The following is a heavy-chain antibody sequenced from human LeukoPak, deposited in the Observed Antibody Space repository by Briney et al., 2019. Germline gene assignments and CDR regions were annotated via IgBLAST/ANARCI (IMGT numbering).Heavy chain of an antibody. Sequence: GGSLRLSCAASGFTFSSYATSWVRQAPGKGLEWVSTISGSGGGTYYADSVKGRFTISRDNSKNTLYLQMNSLRAEDTAVFYCAKYMQRTAFDYFDYWGQGTLVTVSS. CDR1: GFTFSSYA. J-gene: IGHJ4*02. CDR2: ISGSGGGT. V-gene: IGHV3-23*01. CDR3: AKYMQRTAFDYFDY. D-gene: IGHD6-25*01.